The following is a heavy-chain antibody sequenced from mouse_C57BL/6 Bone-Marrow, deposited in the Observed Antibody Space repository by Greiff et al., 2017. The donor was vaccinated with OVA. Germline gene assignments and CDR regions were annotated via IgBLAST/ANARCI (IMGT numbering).Heavy chain of an antibody. Sequence: QVQLQQPGAELVRPGSSVKLSCKASGYTFTSYWMHWVKQRPIQGLAWIGNIDPSDSETHYNQKFKDKATLTVDKSSSTAYMQLSSLTSEDSAVYYCARRAYYGNYVGWYFDVWGTGTTVTVSS. V-gene: IGHV1-52*01. CDR2: IDPSDSET. CDR1: GYTFTSYW. J-gene: IGHJ1*03. CDR3: ARRAYYGNYVGWYFDV. D-gene: IGHD2-10*01.